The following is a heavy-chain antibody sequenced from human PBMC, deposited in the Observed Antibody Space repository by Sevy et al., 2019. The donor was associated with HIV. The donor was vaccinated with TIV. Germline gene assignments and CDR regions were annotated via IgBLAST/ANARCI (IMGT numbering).Heavy chain of an antibody. CDR2: IKEDGSQK. D-gene: IGHD3-9*01. V-gene: IGHV3-7*01. J-gene: IGHJ4*02. CDR3: ARDPDILSGYPSHYFDY. CDR1: GFTFSSYA. Sequence: GGSLRLSCAASGFTFSSYAMHWVRQAPGKGLEWVANIKEDGSQKNYLESVKGRFTISRDNAKNLLYLQMNNLRADDTAVYYCARDPDILSGYPSHYFDYWGQGTLVTVSS.